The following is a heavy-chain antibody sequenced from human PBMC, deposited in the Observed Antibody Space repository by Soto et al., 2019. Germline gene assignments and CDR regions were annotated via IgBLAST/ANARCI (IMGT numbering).Heavy chain of an antibody. CDR1: GDSVSSNSAA. Sequence: SQTLSLTCAISGDSVSSNSAAWNWVRQSPSRGLEWLGRTYYRSKWYNDYAVSVKSRITINPDTSKNQFSLQLNSVTPEDTALYFFAILIFGGNGQYVGAFDILGQGPMVTVSS. CDR3: AILIFGGNGQYVGAFDI. J-gene: IGHJ3*02. V-gene: IGHV6-1*01. CDR2: TYYRSKWYN. D-gene: IGHD2-15*01.